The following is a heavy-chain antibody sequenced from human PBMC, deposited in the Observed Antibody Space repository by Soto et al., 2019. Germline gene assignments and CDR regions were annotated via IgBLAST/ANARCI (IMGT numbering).Heavy chain of an antibody. Sequence: GGSLRLSCAASGFTFSNYAMSWVRQAPGKGLEWVSAISGSGGSTFYADSVKGRFTISRDNSKNTLYLQMNSLRAEDTAVFYCAKDLWPYLPAGGEFDYWGQGTLVTVSS. CDR3: AKDLWPYLPAGGEFDY. CDR1: GFTFSNYA. J-gene: IGHJ4*02. D-gene: IGHD3-16*01. V-gene: IGHV3-23*01. CDR2: ISGSGGST.